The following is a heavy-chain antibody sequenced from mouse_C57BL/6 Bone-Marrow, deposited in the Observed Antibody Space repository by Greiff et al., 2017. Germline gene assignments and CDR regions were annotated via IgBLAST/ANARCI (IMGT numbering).Heavy chain of an antibody. J-gene: IGHJ4*01. CDR2: IWSDGST. CDR3: ARHGGDGYYDAMDY. CDR1: GFSLTSYG. D-gene: IGHD2-3*01. Sequence: QVQLKESGPGLVAPSQSLSITCTVSGFSLTSYGVHWVRQPPGKGLEWLVVIWSDGSTTYNSALKSRLSIRKDNSKSQVFLKMNSLQTDDTAMYYCARHGGDGYYDAMDYWGQGTSVTVSS. V-gene: IGHV2-6-1*01.